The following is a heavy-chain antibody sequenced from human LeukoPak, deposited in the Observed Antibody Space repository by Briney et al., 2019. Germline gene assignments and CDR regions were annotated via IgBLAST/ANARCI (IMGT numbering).Heavy chain of an antibody. Sequence: ASVKVSCKASGYTFTGYYMHWVRQAPGQGLEWMGWINPNSGGTNYAQKFQGRVTMTRDTSISTAYMELSRLRSDDTAVYYCARAGSQTPVVPAAIPWFDPWGQGTLVTVSS. J-gene: IGHJ5*02. CDR2: INPNSGGT. D-gene: IGHD2-2*01. V-gene: IGHV1-2*02. CDR3: ARAGSQTPVVPAAIPWFDP. CDR1: GYTFTGYY.